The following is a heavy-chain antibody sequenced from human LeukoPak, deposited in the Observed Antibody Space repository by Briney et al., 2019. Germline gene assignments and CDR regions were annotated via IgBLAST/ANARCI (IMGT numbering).Heavy chain of an antibody. CDR1: GGSISSSNW. CDR3: AREIGLNWFDP. J-gene: IGHJ5*02. CDR2: INHSGST. V-gene: IGHV4-4*02. Sequence: SGTLSLTCAVSGGSISSSNWWSWVRQPPGKGLEWIGEINHSGSTHYDPSLKSRVTISVATSKNQFSLKLSSVTAADPAVYYCAREIGLNWFDPWGQGTLVTVSS. D-gene: IGHD5/OR15-5a*01.